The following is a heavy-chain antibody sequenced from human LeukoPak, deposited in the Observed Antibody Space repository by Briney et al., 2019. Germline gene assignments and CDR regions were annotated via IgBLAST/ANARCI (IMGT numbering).Heavy chain of an antibody. Sequence: GSVKVSCKASGYTFTSYGISWVRQAPGQGLEWMGWISGYDGNTKDAQKVQGRGTMTTDTSTSTAYKELKSLRTDDAAVYYCSREGYEVLTGHRNNWFDPWGQGTLVTVSS. CDR1: GYTFTSYG. V-gene: IGHV1-18*01. CDR3: SREGYEVLTGHRNNWFDP. D-gene: IGHD3-9*01. CDR2: ISGYDGNT. J-gene: IGHJ5*02.